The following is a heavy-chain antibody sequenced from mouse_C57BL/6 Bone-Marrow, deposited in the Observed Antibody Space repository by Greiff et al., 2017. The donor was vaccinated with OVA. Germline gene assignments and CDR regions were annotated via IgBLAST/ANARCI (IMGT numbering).Heavy chain of an antibody. Sequence: VKLQESGAELARPGASVKMSCKASGYTFTSYTMHWVKQRPGQGLEWIGYINPSSGYTKYNQKFKDKATLTADKSSSTAYMQLSSLTSEDSAVYYCARRRDYYGSSSYYYAMDYWGQGTSVTVSS. D-gene: IGHD1-1*01. CDR1: GYTFTSYT. CDR3: ARRRDYYGSSSYYYAMDY. CDR2: INPSSGYT. V-gene: IGHV1-4*01. J-gene: IGHJ4*01.